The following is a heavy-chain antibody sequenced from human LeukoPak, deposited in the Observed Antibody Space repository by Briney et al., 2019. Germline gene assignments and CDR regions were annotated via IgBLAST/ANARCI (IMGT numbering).Heavy chain of an antibody. CDR1: GFTFSDYC. V-gene: IGHV3-11*01. J-gene: IGHJ6*02. Sequence: GGSLRLSCAASGFTFSDYCMSWIRQAPGKGLEWVSYISSSGSTIYYADSVKGRFTISRDNAKNSLYLQMNSLRAEDTALYYCAKDIRFATYGMEVWGQGTTVTVSS. CDR3: AKDIRFATYGMEV. CDR2: ISSSGSTI. D-gene: IGHD2-15*01.